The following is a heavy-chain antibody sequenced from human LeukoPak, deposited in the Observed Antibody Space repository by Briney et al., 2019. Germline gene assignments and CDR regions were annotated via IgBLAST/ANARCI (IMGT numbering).Heavy chain of an antibody. Sequence: SVKVSCKASGGTFSSYAISWVRQAPGQGLEWMGGIIPIFGTANYAQKFQGRVTITPDESTSTAYMELSSLRSEDTAVYYCASSYYDSSGYYHFDYWGQGTLVTVSS. D-gene: IGHD3-22*01. J-gene: IGHJ4*02. V-gene: IGHV1-69*13. CDR2: IIPIFGTA. CDR3: ASSYYDSSGYYHFDY. CDR1: GGTFSSYA.